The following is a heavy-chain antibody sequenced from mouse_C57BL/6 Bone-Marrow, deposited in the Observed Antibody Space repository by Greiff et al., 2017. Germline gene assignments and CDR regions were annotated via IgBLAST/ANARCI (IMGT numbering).Heavy chain of an antibody. CDR1: GYAFSSYW. Sequence: QVQLQQSGAELVKPGASVKLSCKASGYAFSSYWMTWVKQGPGKGLEWIGQIYPGDGDTNYNGKFKGKATITADKASSTAYMQLSSLTSEDSAVYFCASVDSSDSDYWGQGPTLTVSA. J-gene: IGHJ2*01. CDR2: IYPGDGDT. CDR3: ASVDSSDSDY. V-gene: IGHV1-80*01. D-gene: IGHD3-2*02.